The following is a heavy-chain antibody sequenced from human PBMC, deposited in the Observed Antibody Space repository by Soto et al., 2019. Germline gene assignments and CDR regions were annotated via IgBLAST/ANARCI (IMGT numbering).Heavy chain of an antibody. V-gene: IGHV3-23*01. D-gene: IGHD6-25*01. Sequence: PGGSLRLSCAASGFTFTSYAMTWVRQAPGKGLEWVSGISGSGGSTYYADSVKGRFTISRDTSKNTLYLQMNSLRAEDTAVYYCAKDRQYSSGLSSFDFWGQGTLVTVSS. J-gene: IGHJ4*02. CDR3: AKDRQYSSGLSSFDF. CDR1: GFTFTSYA. CDR2: ISGSGGST.